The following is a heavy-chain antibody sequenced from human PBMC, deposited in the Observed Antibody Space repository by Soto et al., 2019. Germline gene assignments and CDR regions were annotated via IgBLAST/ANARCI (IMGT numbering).Heavy chain of an antibody. V-gene: IGHV3-30*18. CDR3: AKDDSRPRLNYYYYGMDV. CDR2: ISYDGSNK. CDR1: GFTFSSYG. Sequence: GGSLRLSCAASGFTFSSYGMHWVRQAPGKGLEWVAVISYDGSNKYYADSVKGRFTISRDNSKNTLYLQMNSLRAEDTAVYYCAKDDSRPRLNYYYYGMDVWGQGTTVTVSS. J-gene: IGHJ6*02. D-gene: IGHD6-13*01.